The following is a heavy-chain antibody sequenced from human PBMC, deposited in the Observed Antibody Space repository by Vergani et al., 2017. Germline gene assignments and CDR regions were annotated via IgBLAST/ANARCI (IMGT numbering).Heavy chain of an antibody. D-gene: IGHD6-13*01. V-gene: IGHV3-23*01. Sequence: EVQLLESGGGLVQPGGSLRLSCAASGFTFSSYAMSWVRQAPGKGLEWVSAISGSGGSTYYADSVKGRFTISRDNSKNTLYLQMNSLRDEDTAVYYCATTIAAAGLYFDYWGQGTLVTVSS. CDR1: GFTFSSYA. CDR3: ATTIAAAGLYFDY. J-gene: IGHJ4*02. CDR2: ISGSGGST.